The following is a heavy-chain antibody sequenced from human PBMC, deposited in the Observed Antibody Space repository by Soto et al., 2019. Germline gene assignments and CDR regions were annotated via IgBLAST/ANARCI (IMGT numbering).Heavy chain of an antibody. J-gene: IGHJ4*02. D-gene: IGHD2-2*02. CDR1: GGTFSSYT. Sequence: SVKVSCKASGGTFSSYTISWVRQAPGQGLEWMGRIIPILGIANYAQKFQGRVTITADKSTSTAYMELSSLRPEDTAVYYFARDNFKYCISTNCYTVDYWGQGTLVTVSS. CDR2: IIPILGIA. V-gene: IGHV1-69*04. CDR3: ARDNFKYCISTNCYTVDY.